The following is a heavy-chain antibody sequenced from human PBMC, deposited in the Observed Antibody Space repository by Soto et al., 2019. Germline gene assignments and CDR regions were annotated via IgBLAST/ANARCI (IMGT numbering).Heavy chain of an antibody. Sequence: SETLSLTCSVSGGSVSYNSYYWGWIRQPQGKGLEWVGGIFYTGTTYYNPSLKDRLSISVDTSKNSFSLNLTSVTAADTAVYFCARLVVVAPVANVWGQGALVTVSS. J-gene: IGHJ4*02. V-gene: IGHV4-39*01. CDR3: ARLVVVAPVANV. CDR1: GGSVSYNSYY. CDR2: IFYTGTT. D-gene: IGHD2-21*01.